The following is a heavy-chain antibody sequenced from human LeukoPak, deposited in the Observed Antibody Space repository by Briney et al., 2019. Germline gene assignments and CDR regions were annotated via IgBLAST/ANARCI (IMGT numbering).Heavy chain of an antibody. CDR2: INVGNGNV. V-gene: IGHV1-3*01. CDR3: ARGHMVTTWKDFDY. D-gene: IGHD4-17*01. Sequence: ASVKVSCKASGFTLSTYAIHWVRQAPGQGLEWMGWINVGNGNVKYSQKFQGRVTITRDTSASTVYMELSRLRPEDTAIYYCARGHMVTTWKDFDYLGQGTLVALSS. J-gene: IGHJ4*02. CDR1: GFTLSTYA.